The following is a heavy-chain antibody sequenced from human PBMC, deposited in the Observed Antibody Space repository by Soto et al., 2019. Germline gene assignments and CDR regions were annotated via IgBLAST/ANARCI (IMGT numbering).Heavy chain of an antibody. CDR2: ISTDRGDT. Sequence: GASVKVSCKASGYSFTTHDITWPRQAPGKGLEWVGGISTDRGDTIYPQNLQGRVTMTTDSSTSTVYMELKSLRSDDTAVYYCARDDLNRGGKYFDYWGQGTLVTVSS. V-gene: IGHV1-18*01. D-gene: IGHD2-15*01. CDR3: ARDDLNRGGKYFDY. CDR1: GYSFTTHD. J-gene: IGHJ4*02.